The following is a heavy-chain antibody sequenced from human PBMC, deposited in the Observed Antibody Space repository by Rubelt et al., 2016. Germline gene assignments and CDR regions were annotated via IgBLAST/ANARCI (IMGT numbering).Heavy chain of an antibody. CDR1: GDSISAYY. CDR2: FYTRGST. V-gene: IGHV4-4*07. D-gene: IGHD3-9*01. Sequence: QVQLQESGPGLVKPSETLSLTCTVSGDSISAYYWNWIRQPAGKGLEWIGRFYTRGSTNYNPSLKGLVTMSMDTSKNQFSLKLRSLTAADTAVYYCARERLGQANWFDPWGQGTLVTVSS. CDR3: ARERLGQANWFDP. J-gene: IGHJ5*02.